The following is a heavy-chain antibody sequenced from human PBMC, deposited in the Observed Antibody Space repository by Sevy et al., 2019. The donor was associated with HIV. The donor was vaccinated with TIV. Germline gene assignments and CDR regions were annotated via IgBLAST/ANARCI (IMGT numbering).Heavy chain of an antibody. J-gene: IGHJ4*02. D-gene: IGHD2-21*02. CDR3: ARVGVSYCTDDCYHRFDY. Sequence: GGSLRLSCSASGFTFSSYALLWVRQAPGKGLEWVSLISYDGRNKYYSDSVKGRFAISRDESKTTLFLQMGSLRTEDTAIYYCARVGVSYCTDDCYHRFDYWGRGTLVTVSS. CDR1: GFTFSSYA. CDR2: ISYDGRNK. V-gene: IGHV3-30*09.